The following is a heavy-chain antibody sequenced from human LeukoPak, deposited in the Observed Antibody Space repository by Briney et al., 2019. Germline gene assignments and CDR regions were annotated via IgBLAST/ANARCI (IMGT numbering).Heavy chain of an antibody. CDR3: AREGYSRAYFDY. D-gene: IGHD6-19*01. Sequence: GSLRLSCAASGFTFSSYSMNWVRQAPGKGLEWVSSISSSSSYIYYADSVKGRFTISRDNAKNSLYLQMNSLRAEDTAVYYCAREGYSRAYFDYWGQGTLVTVSS. V-gene: IGHV3-21*01. CDR2: ISSSSSYI. J-gene: IGHJ4*02. CDR1: GFTFSSYS.